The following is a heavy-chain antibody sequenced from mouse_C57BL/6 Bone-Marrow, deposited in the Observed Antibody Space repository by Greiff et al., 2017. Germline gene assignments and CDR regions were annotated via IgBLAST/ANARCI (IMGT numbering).Heavy chain of an antibody. D-gene: IGHD1-1*01. Sequence: QVQLQQSGAELAKPGASVKLSCKASGYTFTSYWMHWVKQRPEQGLEWIGYINPSSGYTKYKQKFKDKATLTADTSSSTAYMQLRSLTYEDSAVYYCANTVVYFDYWGQGTTLTVSS. CDR2: INPSSGYT. CDR1: GYTFTSYW. V-gene: IGHV1-7*01. CDR3: ANTVVYFDY. J-gene: IGHJ2*01.